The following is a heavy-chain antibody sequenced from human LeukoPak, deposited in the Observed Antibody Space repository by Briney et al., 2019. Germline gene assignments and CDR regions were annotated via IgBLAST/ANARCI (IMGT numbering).Heavy chain of an antibody. Sequence: GGSLRLSCAASGFTFRSYGMHWVRQAPGKGLEWVAVISYDGSNKYYADSVKGRFTISRDNSKNTLYLQMNSLRAEDTAVYYCAKDLVATTQGYYYGMDVWGQGTTVTVSS. V-gene: IGHV3-30*18. CDR1: GFTFRSYG. CDR3: AKDLVATTQGYYYGMDV. D-gene: IGHD5-12*01. CDR2: ISYDGSNK. J-gene: IGHJ6*02.